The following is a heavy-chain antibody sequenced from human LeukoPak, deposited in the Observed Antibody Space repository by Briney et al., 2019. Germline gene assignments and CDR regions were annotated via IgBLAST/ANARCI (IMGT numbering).Heavy chain of an antibody. CDR2: ISGSGGST. J-gene: IGHJ4*02. V-gene: IGHV3-23*01. D-gene: IGHD3-9*01. CDR3: AKDSGYDVLTGSYFDD. Sequence: GGSLRLSCAASGFIFSNYAMNWVRRAPGKGLEWVSAISGSGGSTYYAGSVKGRFTISRDNSKNTLYLQMNSLRAEDTALYYCAKDSGYDVLTGSYFDDWGQGTLVTVSS. CDR1: GFIFSNYA.